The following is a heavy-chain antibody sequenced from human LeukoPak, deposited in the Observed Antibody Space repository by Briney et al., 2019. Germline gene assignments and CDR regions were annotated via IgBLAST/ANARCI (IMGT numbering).Heavy chain of an antibody. Sequence: GGSLRLSCAASGFTFSSYGMHWVRQAPGKGLEWVAVISYDGSNKYYADSVKGRFTISRDNSKNTLYLQMNSLRAEDTAVYYCARETVAGYFDYWGQGTLVTVSS. CDR3: ARETVAGYFDY. J-gene: IGHJ4*02. D-gene: IGHD6-13*01. V-gene: IGHV3-30*03. CDR1: GFTFSSYG. CDR2: ISYDGSNK.